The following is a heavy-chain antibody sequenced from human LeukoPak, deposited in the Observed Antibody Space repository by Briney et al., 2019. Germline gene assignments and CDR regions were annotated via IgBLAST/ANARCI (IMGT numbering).Heavy chain of an antibody. Sequence: GGSLRLSCAASGFTLDDYGMSWVRQAPGKGLEWVSGINWNGGSTGYADSVKGRFSISRDNAKNSLYLQMNSLRAEDTAVYFCAKDLAGTGSYGFDIWGQGTMVTVSS. J-gene: IGHJ3*02. CDR3: AKDLAGTGSYGFDI. CDR2: INWNGGST. V-gene: IGHV3-20*04. CDR1: GFTLDDYG. D-gene: IGHD3-10*01.